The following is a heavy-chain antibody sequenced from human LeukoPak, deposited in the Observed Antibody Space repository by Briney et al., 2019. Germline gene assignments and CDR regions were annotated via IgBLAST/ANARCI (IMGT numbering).Heavy chain of an antibody. V-gene: IGHV3-7*01. D-gene: IGHD3-22*01. CDR2: TKQYGSEK. Sequence: GGSLRLSCAASGFTFSSYWMSWVRQAPGKGLEWVANTKQYGSEKYYVDSVKGRFTISRDNAKNSLYLQMNSLRAEDTAVYYCARDEYYYDSSGFESWGQGTLVTVSS. CDR3: ARDEYYYDSSGFES. CDR1: GFTFSSYW. J-gene: IGHJ4*02.